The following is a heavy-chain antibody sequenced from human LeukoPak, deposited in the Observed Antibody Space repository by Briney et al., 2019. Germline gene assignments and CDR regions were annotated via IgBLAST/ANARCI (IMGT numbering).Heavy chain of an antibody. D-gene: IGHD2-2*01. V-gene: IGHV4-59*01. CDR3: ARGGVVPAAIWGNYYYYYYMDV. CDR2: IYYSGST. CDR1: GGSISSYY. Sequence: SETLSLTCTVSGGSISSYYWSWIRQPPGKGLEWIGYIYYSGSTNYNPSLKSRVTISVDTSKNQFSLKLSSVTAADTAVYYCARGGVVPAAIWGNYYYYYYMDVWGKGTAVTISS. J-gene: IGHJ6*03.